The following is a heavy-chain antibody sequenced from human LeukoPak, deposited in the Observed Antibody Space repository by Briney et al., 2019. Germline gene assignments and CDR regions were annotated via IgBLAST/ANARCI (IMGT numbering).Heavy chain of an antibody. J-gene: IGHJ4*02. V-gene: IGHV3-53*01. CDR3: TRNRPETPLGY. CDR2: IYSVGST. CDR1: GITVGNNY. Sequence: SGASLRLSCAASGITVGNNYFSWVRQAPGKGLEWVALIYSVGSTVYADSVKGRFTISRDSSRNTLFLQMNSLRPEDTAVYHCTRNRPETPLGYWGQGTLVTVSS. D-gene: IGHD1-14*01.